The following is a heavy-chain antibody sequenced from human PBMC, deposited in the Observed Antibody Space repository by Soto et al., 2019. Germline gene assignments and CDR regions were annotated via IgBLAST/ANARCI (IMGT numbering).Heavy chain of an antibody. CDR2: INHSGST. CDR1: GGSFSGYY. Sequence: PSETPSLTCAVYGGSFSGYYWSWIRQPPGKGLEWIGEINHSGSTNYNPSLKSRVTISVDTSKNQFSLKLSSVTAADTAVYYCARGPELNYDILTGFSWGQGTLVTVS. D-gene: IGHD3-9*01. V-gene: IGHV4-34*01. J-gene: IGHJ4*02. CDR3: ARGPELNYDILTGFS.